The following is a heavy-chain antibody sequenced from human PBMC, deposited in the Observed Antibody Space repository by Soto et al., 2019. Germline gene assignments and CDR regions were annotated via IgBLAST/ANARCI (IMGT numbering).Heavy chain of an antibody. CDR3: ARGSGIVALPGELEDVKYDY. CDR2: INESGST. D-gene: IGHD1-1*01. Sequence: QVQLQQWGAGLVKPSETLSLSCAVYGQSFSGHSWAWIRQPPGKGLEWIGEINESGSTYYNPSLKSRVTISTDTSKNQFSLKLSSVSAADTAAYFCARGSGIVALPGELEDVKYDYWGQGTVVNVSS. CDR1: GQSFSGHS. V-gene: IGHV4-34*01. J-gene: IGHJ4*02.